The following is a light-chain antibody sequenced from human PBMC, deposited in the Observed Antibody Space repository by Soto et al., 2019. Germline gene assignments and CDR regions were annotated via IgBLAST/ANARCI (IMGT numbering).Light chain of an antibody. J-gene: IGLJ2*01. CDR2: EVT. CDR1: NSDVGAYNY. Sequence: QSALTQPASVSGSPGQSITISCTGANSDVGAYNYVYWFQQHPGKAPKLMIYEVTNRPSGVSSRFSGSKSGNTASLTISGLQAEDEADYYCSSFTSSSTVLFGGGTKLTVL. CDR3: SSFTSSSTVL. V-gene: IGLV2-14*01.